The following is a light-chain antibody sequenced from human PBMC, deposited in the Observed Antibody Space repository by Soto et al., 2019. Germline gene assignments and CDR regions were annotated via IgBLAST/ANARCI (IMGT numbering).Light chain of an antibody. Sequence: DIQMTQSPSSLSASVGARVTITCRASQGISNYLAWYQQKPGKVPKLLIYAASTLQSGVPSRFSGSGSGTDFTLPISSLQPEDVATYYCQKYNSAPRTFGQGTKVEIK. CDR2: AAS. CDR1: QGISNY. CDR3: QKYNSAPRT. V-gene: IGKV1-27*01. J-gene: IGKJ1*01.